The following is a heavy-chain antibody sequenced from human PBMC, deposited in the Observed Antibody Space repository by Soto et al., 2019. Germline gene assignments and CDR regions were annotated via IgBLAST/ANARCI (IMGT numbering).Heavy chain of an antibody. CDR1: GGSISSYY. D-gene: IGHD3-3*01. CDR3: ARGYDFWSGYGYYYGMDV. CDR2: IYYSGST. Sequence: SETLSLTCTVSGGSISSYYWSWIRQPPGKGLEWIGYIYYSGSTNYNPSLKSRVTISVDTSKNQFSLKLSSVTAADTAVYYCARGYDFWSGYGYYYGMDVWGQGTTVTVSS. J-gene: IGHJ6*02. V-gene: IGHV4-59*01.